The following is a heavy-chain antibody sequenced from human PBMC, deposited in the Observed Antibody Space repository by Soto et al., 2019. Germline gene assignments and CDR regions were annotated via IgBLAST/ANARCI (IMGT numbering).Heavy chain of an antibody. CDR3: ARDRVCSSTSCYEAWFDP. CDR1: GYTFTSYG. Sequence: QVQLVQSGAEVKKPGASVKVSCKASGYTFTSYGISWVRQAPGQGLEWMGWISAYNGNTNYAQKLQGRVTMTTDTSTSTADMELRSLRSDDTAVYYCARDRVCSSTSCYEAWFDPWGQGTLVTVSS. CDR2: ISAYNGNT. D-gene: IGHD2-2*01. J-gene: IGHJ5*02. V-gene: IGHV1-18*01.